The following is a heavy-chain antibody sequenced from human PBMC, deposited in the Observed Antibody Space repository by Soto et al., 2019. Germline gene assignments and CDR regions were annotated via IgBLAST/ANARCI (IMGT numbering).Heavy chain of an antibody. J-gene: IGHJ6*02. D-gene: IGHD2-2*01. Sequence: EVQLVESGGGLVQPGGSLRLSCAASGFTFSSYSMNWVRQAPGKGLEWVSYISSSSSTIYYADSVKGRFTISRDNSKNSLYLQMNRLRDEDTAVYYCARDFGDIVVVPAADSEGYYYYYGMDVCGQGTTVTVSS. CDR3: ARDFGDIVVVPAADSEGYYYYYGMDV. CDR1: GFTFSSYS. CDR2: ISSSSSTI. V-gene: IGHV3-48*02.